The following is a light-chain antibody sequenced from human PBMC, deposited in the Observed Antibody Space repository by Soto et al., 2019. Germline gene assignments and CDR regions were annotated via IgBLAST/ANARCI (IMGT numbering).Light chain of an antibody. V-gene: IGLV2-8*01. Sequence: QSALTQPPSASGSPEQSVTISCTGSSSDVGGYNYASWYQQHPGKAPKLMIYEVSKRPSGVPDLRSGSKSGNAASLTVSGLQAEDEADYYCSSYGGSNTVVFGGGTKLTVL. CDR3: SSYGGSNTVV. CDR2: EVS. J-gene: IGLJ2*01. CDR1: SSDVGGYNY.